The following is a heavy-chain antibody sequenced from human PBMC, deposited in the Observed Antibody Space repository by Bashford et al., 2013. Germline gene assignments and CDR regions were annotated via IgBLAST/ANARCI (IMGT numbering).Heavy chain of an antibody. CDR1: GGSFSGYY. D-gene: IGHD2-2*01. Sequence: SSETLSLTCAVYGGSFSGYYWSWIRQPPGKGLEWIGEINHSGSTNYNPSLKSRVTISVDTSKNQFSLKLSSVTAADTAVYYCARNRDSTSAIISSYWGQGTLVTVSS. CDR2: INHSGST. CDR3: ARNRDSTSAIISSY. V-gene: IGHV4-34*01. J-gene: IGHJ4*02.